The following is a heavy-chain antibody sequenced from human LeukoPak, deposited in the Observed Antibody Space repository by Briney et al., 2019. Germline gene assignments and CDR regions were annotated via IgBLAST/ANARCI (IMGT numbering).Heavy chain of an antibody. D-gene: IGHD1-26*01. CDR1: GFTFSNYW. CDR3: ARDRGSYF. V-gene: IGHV3-7*05. Sequence: PGGSLRLSCAASGFTFSNYWMTWVRQAPGKGLEWVANIKKDGSEKYYVDSVKGRFTISRDNAKNSLHLQMNSLRVEDTAVYYCARDRGSYFWGQGTLVTVSS. CDR2: IKKDGSEK. J-gene: IGHJ4*02.